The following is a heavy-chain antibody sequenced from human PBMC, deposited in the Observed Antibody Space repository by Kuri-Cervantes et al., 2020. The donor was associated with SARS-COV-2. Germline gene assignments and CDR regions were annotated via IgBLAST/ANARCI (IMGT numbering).Heavy chain of an antibody. CDR2: IYSGGST. J-gene: IGHJ6*02. D-gene: IGHD6-13*01. CDR1: GFTVSSNY. Sequence: GESLKISCAASGFTVSSNYMSWVRQAPGKGLEWVSVIYSGGSTYYADSVKGRFTISRDNAKNTLYLQMNSLRAVDTAVYYCARDPIAAPYYYYGMDVWGQGTTVTVSS. V-gene: IGHV3-53*01. CDR3: ARDPIAAPYYYYGMDV.